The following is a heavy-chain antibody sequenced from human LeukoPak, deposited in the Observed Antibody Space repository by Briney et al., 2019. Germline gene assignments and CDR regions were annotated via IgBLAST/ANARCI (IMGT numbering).Heavy chain of an antibody. V-gene: IGHV3-7*01. CDR2: IKEDGSEK. CDR1: GVTFRSYW. CDR3: ATDSEYSSPR. D-gene: IGHD5-18*01. Sequence: SGGSLRLSCEASGVTFRSYWMSWVRQAPGKGLEWVANIKEDGSEKYYVDSVKGRFTISRDNAKNSLYLQMNSLRAEDTAAYFCATDSEYSSPRWGQGTQVTVSS. J-gene: IGHJ4*02.